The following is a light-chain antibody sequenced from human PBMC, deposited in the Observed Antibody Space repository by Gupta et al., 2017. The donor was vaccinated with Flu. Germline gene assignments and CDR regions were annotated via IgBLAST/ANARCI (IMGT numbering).Light chain of an antibody. V-gene: IGLV3-9*01. CDR1: NIEDRN. J-gene: IGLJ2*01. Sequence: TCGGNNIEDRNVHWYQQKPAHAPVLVIYRDISRPAGISARFSGSNSGTTATLTISGAQAGDEAYYYCQVGDSSTDVFGGGTKLTVL. CDR3: QVGDSSTDV. CDR2: RDI.